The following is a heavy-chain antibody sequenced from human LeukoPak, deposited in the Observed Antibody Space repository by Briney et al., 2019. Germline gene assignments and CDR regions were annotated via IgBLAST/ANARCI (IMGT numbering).Heavy chain of an antibody. CDR2: IRSKAYGGTT. J-gene: IGHJ3*02. CDR1: GFTFGDYA. CDR3: TRDRGYSSGWYTDAFDI. V-gene: IGHV3-49*04. Sequence: GGSLRLSCTASGFTFGDYAMSWVRQAPGKGLEWVGFIRSKAYGGTTEYAASVKGRFTISRDDSKSIDYLQMNSLKTEDTAVYYCTRDRGYSSGWYTDAFDIWGQGTMVTVSS. D-gene: IGHD6-19*01.